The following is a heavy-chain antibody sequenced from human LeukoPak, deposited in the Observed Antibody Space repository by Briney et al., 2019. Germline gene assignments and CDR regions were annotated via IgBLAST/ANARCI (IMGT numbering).Heavy chain of an antibody. J-gene: IGHJ6*02. D-gene: IGHD3-10*01. CDR2: ISGSGGST. CDR1: GFTFSSYV. V-gene: IGHV3-23*01. Sequence: GGSLRLSCAASGFTFSSYVMSWVRQAPGKGLEWVSGISGSGGSTYSADSVKGRFTISRDNAKNTLYLQMNSLRAEDTAVYYCARESVTMVRGVIGSSRFYYYGMDVWGQGTTVTVSS. CDR3: ARESVTMVRGVIGSSRFYYYGMDV.